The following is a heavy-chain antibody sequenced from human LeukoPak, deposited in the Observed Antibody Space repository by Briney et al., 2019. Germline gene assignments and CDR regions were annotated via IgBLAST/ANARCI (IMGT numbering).Heavy chain of an antibody. CDR3: ARTLDSRRHIVRRPYSMDV. J-gene: IGHJ6*02. D-gene: IGHD5-12*01. V-gene: IGHV4-34*01. CDR2: INHSGST. Sequence: SETLSLTCAVYGGSFSGYYWNWIRQPPGKGLEWIGEINHSGSTTYNRSLKSRVTISLDTSKNQFSLKLSSVTAADTAVYYCARTLDSRRHIVRRPYSMDVWGQGTTVTVSS. CDR1: GGSFSGYY.